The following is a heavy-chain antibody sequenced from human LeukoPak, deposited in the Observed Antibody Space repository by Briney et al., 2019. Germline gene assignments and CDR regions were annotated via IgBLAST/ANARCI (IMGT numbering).Heavy chain of an antibody. CDR1: GFSVSSSY. CDR3: AKGRGTMIVVD. Sequence: PGGSLRLSCAASGFSVSSSYMTWVRQAPGQGLEWVSAISGSGGSTYYADSVKGRFTISRDNSKNTLYLQMNSLRAEDTAVYYCAKGRGTMIVVDWGQGTLVTVSS. V-gene: IGHV3-23*01. J-gene: IGHJ4*02. D-gene: IGHD3-22*01. CDR2: ISGSGGST.